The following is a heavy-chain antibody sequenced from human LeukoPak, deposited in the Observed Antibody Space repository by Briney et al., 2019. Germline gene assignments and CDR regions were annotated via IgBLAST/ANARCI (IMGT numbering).Heavy chain of an antibody. D-gene: IGHD1-26*01. Sequence: SETLSLTCAVYGGSFSGDYWSWIRQPPGKGLEWIGEINHSGSTNYNPSLKSRVTISVDTSKNQFSLKLSSVTAADTAVYYCASGGGPIDYWGQGTLVTVSS. CDR1: GGSFSGDY. CDR3: ASGGGPIDY. CDR2: INHSGST. J-gene: IGHJ4*02. V-gene: IGHV4-34*01.